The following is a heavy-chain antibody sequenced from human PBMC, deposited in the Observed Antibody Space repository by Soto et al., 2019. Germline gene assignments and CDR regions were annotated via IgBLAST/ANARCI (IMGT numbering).Heavy chain of an antibody. D-gene: IGHD2-15*01. CDR1: CASNASQY. CDR2: IYYRGKT. J-gene: IGHJ6*03. Sequence: SETLSLNCSVNCASNASQYWRWIRNRPRKGLLRIGYIYYRGKTNENPSLNSRVTISIDTSKYQFSLKLPSVTDEDTAMYYCARHGGHCSGGRCYGHYYYYLDVWGKGTTVT. V-gene: IGHV4-59*08. CDR3: ARHGGHCSGGRCYGHYYYYLDV.